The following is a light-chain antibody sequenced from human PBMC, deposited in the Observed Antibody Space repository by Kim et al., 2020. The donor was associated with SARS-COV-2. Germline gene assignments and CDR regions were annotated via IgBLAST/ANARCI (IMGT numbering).Light chain of an antibody. Sequence: EVVMTQSPATLSVSPGEGATLSCGASQSVSSNLAWYQQRPGQSPRLLIYGASTRATGIPARFRGSGSATEFTLTISSLQSEDFAVYYCQQYGNWPWTFGQGTKVDIK. CDR1: QSVSSN. J-gene: IGKJ1*01. V-gene: IGKV3-15*01. CDR3: QQYGNWPWT. CDR2: GAS.